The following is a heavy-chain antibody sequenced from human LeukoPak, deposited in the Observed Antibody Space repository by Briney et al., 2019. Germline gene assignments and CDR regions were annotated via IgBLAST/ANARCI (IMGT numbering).Heavy chain of an antibody. CDR1: GFSFSRYT. Sequence: GGSLRLSCAASGFSFSRYTMNWVRQAPGKGLEWVSSISGSGGSTYYTDSVKGRFTISRDNSKNTLYLQMNSLRAEDTAVYYCAKLGGDFWSGYSSNFDYWGQGTLVTVSS. CDR2: ISGSGGST. D-gene: IGHD3-3*01. CDR3: AKLGGDFWSGYSSNFDY. J-gene: IGHJ4*02. V-gene: IGHV3-23*01.